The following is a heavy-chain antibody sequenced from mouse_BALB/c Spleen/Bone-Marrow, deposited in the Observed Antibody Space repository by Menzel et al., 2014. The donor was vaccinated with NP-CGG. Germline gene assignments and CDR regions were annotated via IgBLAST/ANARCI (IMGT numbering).Heavy chain of an antibody. D-gene: IGHD1-1*02. Sequence: QAQLQQSGAALMKPGASVMISCKATGYTFSDYWIEWVKQRPGHGLEWIGEILPGGGSTNYNENFKGKATFTADTSSSTAYMQLSSLTSEDSAVYYCAKGGRVMDYWSQGTSGTVSS. CDR1: GYTFSDYW. CDR2: ILPGGGST. V-gene: IGHV1-9*01. J-gene: IGHJ4*01. CDR3: AKGGRVMDY.